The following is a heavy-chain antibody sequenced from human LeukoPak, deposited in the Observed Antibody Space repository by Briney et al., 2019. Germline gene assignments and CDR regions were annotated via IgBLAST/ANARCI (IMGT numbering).Heavy chain of an antibody. CDR3: AGHEVGYQLLPYYFDY. D-gene: IGHD2-2*01. CDR1: GGSISSSSYY. CDR2: IYYSGST. Sequence: SETLSLTCTVSGGSISSSSYYWGWIRQPPGKGLEWIGSIYYSGSTYYNPSLKSRVTISVDTSKNQFSLKLSSVTAADTAVYYCAGHEVGYQLLPYYFDYWGQGTLVTVSS. J-gene: IGHJ4*02. V-gene: IGHV4-39*01.